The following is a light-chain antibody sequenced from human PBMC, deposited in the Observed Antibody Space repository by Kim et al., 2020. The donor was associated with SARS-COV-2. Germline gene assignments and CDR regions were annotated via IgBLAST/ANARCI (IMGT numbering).Light chain of an antibody. CDR1: SSDVGGYNY. CDR2: DVN. J-gene: IGLJ1*01. CDR3: SSYTSSGTV. Sequence: PGQSITISCTGTSSDVGGYNYVSWYQQDPGKPPKLMIYDVNKRPSGVSSRFSGSKSGNTASLTIYGLQAEDETDYYCSSYTSSGTVFGGGTKVTVL. V-gene: IGLV2-14*04.